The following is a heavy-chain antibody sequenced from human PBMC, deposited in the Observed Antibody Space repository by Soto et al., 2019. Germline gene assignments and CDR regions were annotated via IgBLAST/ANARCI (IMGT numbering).Heavy chain of an antibody. D-gene: IGHD3-3*01. Sequence: SQTLSLTCAISGDSVSTYSAAWNWIRQYPSRGLEWLGRTYYRSRWYNDYAVAVKSRIKIDPETSKNQFSLNLSSVNAEDTALIFCARDFGFGFFDYWGQGTLDTVSS. J-gene: IGHJ4*02. CDR2: TYYRSRWYN. CDR3: ARDFGFGFFDY. CDR1: GDSVSTYSAA. V-gene: IGHV6-1*01.